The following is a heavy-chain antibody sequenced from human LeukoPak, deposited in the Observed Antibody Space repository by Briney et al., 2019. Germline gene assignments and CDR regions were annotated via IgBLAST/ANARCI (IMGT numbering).Heavy chain of an antibody. V-gene: IGHV4-59*01. J-gene: IGHJ3*02. Sequence: SESLSLTCTVSGGSISSYYWSWIRQPPGKGLEWIGYIYYSGSTNYNPSLKSRVTISVDTSKNQFSLKLSSVTAADTAVYYCARFPFYYDDSSGYYPSPHAFDIWGQGIMVTVSS. CDR3: ARFPFYYDDSSGYYPSPHAFDI. CDR2: IYYSGST. CDR1: GGSISSYY. D-gene: IGHD3-22*01.